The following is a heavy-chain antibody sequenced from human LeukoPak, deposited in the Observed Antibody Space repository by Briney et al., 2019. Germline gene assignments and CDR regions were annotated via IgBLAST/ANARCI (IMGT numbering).Heavy chain of an antibody. CDR2: IYYSGNT. D-gene: IGHD3-10*01. Sequence: SEPLSLTCTVSGGSITSSTYYWGWIRQPPGKGLEWIGSIYYSGNTYYNPSLKSRVTISVDTSKNQFSLKLSSVTAADTAVYHCARLTYGSGSHYDYWGQGTLVTVSS. CDR3: ARLTYGSGSHYDY. J-gene: IGHJ4*02. V-gene: IGHV4-39*01. CDR1: GGSITSSTYY.